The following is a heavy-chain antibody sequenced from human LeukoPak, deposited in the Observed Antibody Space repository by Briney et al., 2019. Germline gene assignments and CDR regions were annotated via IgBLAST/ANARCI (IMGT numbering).Heavy chain of an antibody. CDR1: GLTFSSFW. CDR3: ATGGHLDY. V-gene: IGHV3-7*01. Sequence: PGGSLRLSCVASGLTFSSFWMTWARRAPGKGLEWVANINEDGSKENYVDSVKGRFTIARDNAKNSLSLQMNSLRAEDSAVYYCATGGHLDYWGQGTRVTVSS. D-gene: IGHD3-16*01. J-gene: IGHJ4*02. CDR2: INEDGSKE.